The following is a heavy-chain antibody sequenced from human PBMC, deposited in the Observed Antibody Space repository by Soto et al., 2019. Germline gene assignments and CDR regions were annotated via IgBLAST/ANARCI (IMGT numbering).Heavy chain of an antibody. CDR3: ARHVAVPRTRGFDY. CDR1: GASISDNW. Sequence: QVQLQESGPGLVKPSGTLSLTCAVSGASISDNWWSWVRQPPGKGLEWIGEIYHSGTTTYNPSLKSRVIISVDKSAIQISLTLNSVTAADTAIYYCARHVAVPRTRGFDYWGQGTPVTVSS. CDR2: IYHSGTT. V-gene: IGHV4-4*02. J-gene: IGHJ4*02. D-gene: IGHD2-15*01.